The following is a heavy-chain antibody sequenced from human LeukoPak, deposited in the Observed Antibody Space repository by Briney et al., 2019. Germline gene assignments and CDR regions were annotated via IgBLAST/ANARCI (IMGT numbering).Heavy chain of an antibody. D-gene: IGHD7-27*01. CDR1: GFTFSTYW. Sequence: PGGSLRLSCAASGFTFSTYWMHWVRQAPGKGLEWVSGISGSGVIDYADSVKGRFTISRDNSKNTLYLQINSPRAEDTAVYYCAKDLNWGGRWGQGTLVTVSS. V-gene: IGHV3-23*01. CDR3: AKDLNWGGR. CDR2: ISGSGVI. J-gene: IGHJ4*02.